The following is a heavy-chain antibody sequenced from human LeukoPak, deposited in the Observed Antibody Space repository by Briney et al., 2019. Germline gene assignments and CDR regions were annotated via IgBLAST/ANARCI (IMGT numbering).Heavy chain of an antibody. CDR1: GYSISSGYY. V-gene: IGHV4-38-2*02. J-gene: IGHJ4*02. CDR3: ARVESSSTSCDY. D-gene: IGHD2-2*01. CDR2: IYHSGST. Sequence: PSETLSLTCTVSGYSISSGYYWGWIRQPPGKGLEWIGSIYHSGSTYYNPSLKSRVTISVDTSKNQFSLKLSSVTAADTAVYYCARVESSSTSCDYWGQGTLVTVSS.